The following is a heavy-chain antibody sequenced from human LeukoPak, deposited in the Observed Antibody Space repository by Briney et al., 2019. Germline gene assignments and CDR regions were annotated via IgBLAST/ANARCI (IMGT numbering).Heavy chain of an antibody. CDR2: IIPIFGTA. CDR1: GYTFSSYA. D-gene: IGHD5-12*01. J-gene: IGHJ4*02. Sequence: SVKVSCKASGYTFSSYAISWVRQAPGQGLEWMGGIIPIFGTANYAQKFQGRVTITADKSTSTAYMELSSLRSEDTAVYYCAEGEWLRLFNYWGQGTLVIVSS. V-gene: IGHV1-69*06. CDR3: AEGEWLRLFNY.